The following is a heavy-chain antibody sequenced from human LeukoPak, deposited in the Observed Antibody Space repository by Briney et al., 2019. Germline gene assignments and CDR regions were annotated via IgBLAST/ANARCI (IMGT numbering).Heavy chain of an antibody. J-gene: IGHJ3*02. D-gene: IGHD2-2*01. V-gene: IGHV5-51*01. CDR2: IYPGDSDT. CDR1: GYTFHSYW. CDR3: ARYDCSSTSCSGTFDI. Sequence: GESLKISCKGSGYTFHSYWIAWVRQMPGKGLEWMGIIYPGDSDTRYSPSFQGQVTISADKSIRTAYLQWSSLKASDTTMYYCARYDCSSTSCSGTFDIWGQGTMVTVSS.